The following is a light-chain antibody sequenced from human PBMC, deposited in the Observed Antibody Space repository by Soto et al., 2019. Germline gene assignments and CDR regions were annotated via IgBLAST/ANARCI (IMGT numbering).Light chain of an antibody. CDR1: QSVSSSY. CDR2: GAS. J-gene: IGKJ1*01. CDR3: HQYDSSPVT. V-gene: IGKV3-20*01. Sequence: EIVMTQSPATLSLSXXERATLSCRASQSVSSSYLAWYQQKPGQAPRLLIYGASSRATGIPDRFSGSGSGTDFTLTISRLEPEDFAVYYCHQYDSSPVTFGQGTKVEIK.